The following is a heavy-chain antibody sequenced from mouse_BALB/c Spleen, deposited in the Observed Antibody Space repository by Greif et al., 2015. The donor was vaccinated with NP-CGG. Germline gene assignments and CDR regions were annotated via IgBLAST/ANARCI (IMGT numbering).Heavy chain of an antibody. CDR2: IYPGDGDT. J-gene: IGHJ4*01. CDR1: GYAFSSYW. Sequence: VQLQQSGAELVRPGSSVKISCKASGYAFSSYWMNWVKQRPGQGLEWIGQIYPGDGDTNYNGKFKGKATLTADKSSSTAYMQLSSLTSEDSAVYFCARWDGYSTFYYAMDYWGQGTSVTVSS. D-gene: IGHD2-3*01. CDR3: ARWDGYSTFYYAMDY. V-gene: IGHV1-80*01.